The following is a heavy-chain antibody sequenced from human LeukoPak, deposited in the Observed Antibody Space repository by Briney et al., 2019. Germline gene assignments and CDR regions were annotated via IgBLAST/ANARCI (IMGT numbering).Heavy chain of an antibody. CDR2: INPNSGGT. D-gene: IGHD3-22*01. J-gene: IGHJ4*02. Sequence: ASVKVSCKASGYTFTSYAMNWVRQAPGQGLEWMGWINPNSGGTNYAQKFQGRVTMTRDTSISTAYMELSRLRSDDTAVYYCARGLYDSSGYWPYWGQGTLVTVSS. CDR3: ARGLYDSSGYWPY. V-gene: IGHV1-2*02. CDR1: GYTFTSYA.